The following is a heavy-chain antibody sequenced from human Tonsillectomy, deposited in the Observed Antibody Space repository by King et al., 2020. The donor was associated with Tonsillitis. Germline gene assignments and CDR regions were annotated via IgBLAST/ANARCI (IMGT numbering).Heavy chain of an antibody. Sequence: QLVQSGGEVKKPGASVKVSCKASGYTFTNYGISWVRQAPGQGLEWMGWISTYNGNTNYAEKFQDRVTMTTDTSTSTAYMELRSLRSDDTAVYYCARVRAIVVVVAAVSDAFDIWGQGTMVTVSS. CDR1: GYTFTNYG. D-gene: IGHD2-15*01. CDR3: ARVRAIVVVVAAVSDAFDI. V-gene: IGHV1-18*04. CDR2: ISTYNGNT. J-gene: IGHJ3*02.